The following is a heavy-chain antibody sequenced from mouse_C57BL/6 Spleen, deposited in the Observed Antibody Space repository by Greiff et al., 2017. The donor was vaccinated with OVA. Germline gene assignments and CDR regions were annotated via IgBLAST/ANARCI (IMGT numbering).Heavy chain of an antibody. Sequence: VLLQESGAELARPGASVKLSCKASGYTFTSYGISWVKQRPGPGLEWIGVIYPRSGNNYYNEKFKGKAKLTAAKSSSTAYMELRSLTSYDSAVYYCARRIYDCAPNYFAYWGQGTTLTVSS. CDR2: IYPRSGNN. CDR1: GYTFTSYG. V-gene: IGHV1-81*01. D-gene: IGHD2-3*01. J-gene: IGHJ2*01. CDR3: ARRIYDCAPNYFAY.